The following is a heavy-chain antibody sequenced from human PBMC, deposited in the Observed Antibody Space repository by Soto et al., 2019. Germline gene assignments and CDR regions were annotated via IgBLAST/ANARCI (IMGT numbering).Heavy chain of an antibody. CDR1: GFTVSSRY. Sequence: EVQLVESGGSLIQPGGSLRLSCAASGFTVSSRYMNWVRQAPGKGLEWVLVIYSGGSTYYADSVKGRFTISRANSNNTLYLQMMSLSAEATAVYYCSRSPVSSGYSVYVDYWGQGTLVTVAS. CDR3: SRSPVSSGYSVYVDY. CDR2: IYSGGST. V-gene: IGHV3-53*01. J-gene: IGHJ4*02. D-gene: IGHD3-22*01.